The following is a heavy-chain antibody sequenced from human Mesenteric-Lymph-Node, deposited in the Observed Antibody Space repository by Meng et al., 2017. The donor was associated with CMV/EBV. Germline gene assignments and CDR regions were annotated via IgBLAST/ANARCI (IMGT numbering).Heavy chain of an antibody. CDR2: INYSVSA. J-gene: IGHJ5*02. CDR1: GSVRGYY. CDR3: ARGHHFYDSSGYYYWFDP. D-gene: IGHD3-22*01. V-gene: IGHV4-34*01. Sequence: GSVRGYYWSGIRQPPSKGLEWIGEINYSVSANYSPSLKNRVTISIDTSKNQFSLKLTSVTAADTAVYYCARGHHFYDSSGYYYWFDPWGQGTLVTVSS.